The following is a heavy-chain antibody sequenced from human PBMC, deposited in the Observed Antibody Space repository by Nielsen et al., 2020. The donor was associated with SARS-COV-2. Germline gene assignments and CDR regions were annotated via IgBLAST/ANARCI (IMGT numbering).Heavy chain of an antibody. CDR3: ARFVYLDV. D-gene: IGHD2-21*01. V-gene: IGHV3-7*01. CDR2: IKQDGSQK. J-gene: IGHJ6*02. CDR1: GFTFSNYW. Sequence: GESLKISCAASGFTFSNYWMNWVRQAPGKGLEWVANIKQDGSQKYYVDSVKGRFTISRDNTKNSLFLQMNSLRAEDTAVYYCARFVYLDVWGQGTTVTVSS.